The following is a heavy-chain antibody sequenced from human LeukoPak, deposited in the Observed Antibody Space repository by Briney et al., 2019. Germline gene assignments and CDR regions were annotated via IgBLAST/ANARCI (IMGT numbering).Heavy chain of an antibody. CDR1: AYTFTSHY. CDR2: INPKNAGT. Sequence: ASVKVSCKASAYTFTSHYIHWVRQAPGQGLEWMGWINPKNAGTNYAQKFQGRVTMTRDTSTGTAYMELSRLRSDDTAVYYCARTLYIAAAPGGFDYWGQGTLVAVSS. V-gene: IGHV1-2*02. CDR3: ARTLYIAAAPGGFDY. D-gene: IGHD6-13*01. J-gene: IGHJ4*02.